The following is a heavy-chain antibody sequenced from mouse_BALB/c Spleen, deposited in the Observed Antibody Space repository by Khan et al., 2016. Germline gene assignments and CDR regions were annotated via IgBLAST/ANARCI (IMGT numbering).Heavy chain of an antibody. D-gene: IGHD3-2*02. CDR3: VRRPKMDGGMDF. V-gene: IGHV1S82*01. CDR2: IHPSDSET. J-gene: IGHJ4*01. CDR1: GYSFTNYW. Sequence: QVQLQQPGTELVRPRVSVKLSCKASGYSFTNYWMNWVKQRPGQGLEWIGMIHPSDSETRLNQNFKDKATLTVDKSSNIAYMQLNSPTAEEASVYCCVRRPKMDGGMDFWGQGTSVTVSS.